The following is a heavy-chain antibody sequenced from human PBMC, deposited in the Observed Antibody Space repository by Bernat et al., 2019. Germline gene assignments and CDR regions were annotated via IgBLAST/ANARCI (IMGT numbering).Heavy chain of an antibody. V-gene: IGHV3-23*04. CDR3: AKFYSPDQRKNWGEWPSRVNAFDI. J-gene: IGHJ3*02. D-gene: IGHD3-16*01. Sequence: EVQLVESGGGLVQPGGSLRLSCAASGFTFSSYAMSWVRQAPGKGLEWVSAISGSGGSTYSADSGKGRFTISRVNSKNALYRQRNSLRAEDTAVYYCAKFYSPDQRKNWGEWPSRVNAFDIWGQGTMVTVSS. CDR2: ISGSGGST. CDR1: GFTFSSYA.